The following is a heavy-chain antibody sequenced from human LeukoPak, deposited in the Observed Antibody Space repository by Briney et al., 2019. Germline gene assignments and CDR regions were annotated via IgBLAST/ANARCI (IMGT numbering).Heavy chain of an antibody. V-gene: IGHV4-59*01. CDR1: GGSISSYY. Sequence: SETLSLTCTVSGGSISSYYWSWIRQPPGKGLEWVGYIYYSGSTNYNPSLKSRVTISVDTSKNQFSLKLSCVTAADTAVYYCARKYSGSYSEIAFDIWGQGTMVTVSS. CDR2: IYYSGST. J-gene: IGHJ3*02. CDR3: ARKYSGSYSEIAFDI. D-gene: IGHD1-26*01.